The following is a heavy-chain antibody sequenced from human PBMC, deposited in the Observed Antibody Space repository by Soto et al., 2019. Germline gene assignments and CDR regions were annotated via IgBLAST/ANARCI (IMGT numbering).Heavy chain of an antibody. Sequence: GGSLRLSCAASGFTFSDHYMDWVRQAPGKGLEWVGRSRGKADSYTTEYAASVIGRFTISRDVSKNSLHLQMSSLKTEDTALFFCARESSGEIYSINYFDCWGQGALVTVSS. V-gene: IGHV3-72*01. CDR2: SRGKADSYTT. D-gene: IGHD2-15*01. J-gene: IGHJ4*02. CDR1: GFTFSDHY. CDR3: ARESSGEIYSINYFDC.